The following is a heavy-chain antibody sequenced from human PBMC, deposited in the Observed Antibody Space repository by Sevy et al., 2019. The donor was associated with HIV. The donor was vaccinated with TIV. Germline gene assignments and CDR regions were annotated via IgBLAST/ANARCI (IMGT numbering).Heavy chain of an antibody. CDR3: ATTKDYYENSGCPFDY. CDR2: FDPEDGET. D-gene: IGHD3-22*01. V-gene: IGHV1-24*01. Sequence: ASVKVSCKVFGFTLTQLSMYWVRQAPGKGLEWMGSFDPEDGETLYALKLQGRVTLTEDTSADTAYIELNNLRSEDTAVYYCATTKDYYENSGCPFDYWGQGTLVTVSS. CDR1: GFTLTQLS. J-gene: IGHJ4*02.